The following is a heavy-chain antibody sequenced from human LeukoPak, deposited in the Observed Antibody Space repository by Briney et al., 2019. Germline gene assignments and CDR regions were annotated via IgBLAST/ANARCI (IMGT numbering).Heavy chain of an antibody. CDR2: IYYNGST. CDR3: ARDRAAGSDWLDP. J-gene: IGHJ5*02. CDR1: GGSINTYY. V-gene: IGHV4-59*12. D-gene: IGHD3-10*01. Sequence: PSETLSLTCAVSGGSINTYYWSWIRQPPGKALEWICYIYYNGSTKYNPSLKSRVTISLDTSKNQFSLKLSSVTAADTAVYYCARDRAAGSDWLDPWGQGTLVTVSS.